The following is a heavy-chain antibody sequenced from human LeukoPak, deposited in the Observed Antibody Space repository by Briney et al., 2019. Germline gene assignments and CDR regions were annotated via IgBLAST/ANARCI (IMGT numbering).Heavy chain of an antibody. V-gene: IGHV3-64*01. CDR2: ISSNGGST. CDR3: ARENTVGAMV. J-gene: IGHJ4*02. Sequence: GGSLRLSCAASGFTFSSYAMHWVRQAPGKGLEYVSAISSNGGSTYYANSVKGRFTISRDNSKNTLYLQMGSLRAEDMAVYYCARENTVGAMVWGQGTLVTVSS. CDR1: GFTFSSYA. D-gene: IGHD1-26*01.